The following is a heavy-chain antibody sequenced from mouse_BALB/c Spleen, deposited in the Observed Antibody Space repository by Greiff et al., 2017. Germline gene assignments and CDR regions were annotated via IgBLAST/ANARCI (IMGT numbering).Heavy chain of an antibody. Sequence: EVMLVESGGDLVKPGGSLKLSCAASGFTFSSYGMSWVRQTPDKRLEWVATISSGGSYTYYPDSVKGRFTISRDNAKNTLYLQMSSLKSEDTAMYYCASYGYDVYYAMDYWGQGTSVTVSS. CDR3: ASYGYDVYYAMDY. J-gene: IGHJ4*01. D-gene: IGHD2-2*01. CDR2: ISSGGSYT. V-gene: IGHV5-6*01. CDR1: GFTFSSYG.